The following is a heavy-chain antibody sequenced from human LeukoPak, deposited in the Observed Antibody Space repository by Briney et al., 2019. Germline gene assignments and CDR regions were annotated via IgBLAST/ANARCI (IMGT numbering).Heavy chain of an antibody. D-gene: IGHD6-13*01. CDR2: ISAYTGNT. V-gene: IGHV1-18*01. J-gene: IGHJ5*02. Sequence: ASVKVSCKASGYTFTTFGITWVRQAPGQGLEWMGWISAYTGNTNYAPKFQGRVTMTTDTSTSTAHMELRSLTSVDTAVYYCARGSRQQLPFDPWGQGTLVTVSS. CDR1: GYTFTTFG. CDR3: ARGSRQQLPFDP.